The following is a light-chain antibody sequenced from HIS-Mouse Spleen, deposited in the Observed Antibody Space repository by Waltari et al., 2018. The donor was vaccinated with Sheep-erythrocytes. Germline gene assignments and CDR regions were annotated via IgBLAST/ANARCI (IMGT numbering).Light chain of an antibody. CDR1: RSDVGGYNY. V-gene: IGLV2-14*03. Sequence: QSALTQPASVSGSPGQSITISCTGTRSDVGGYNYVSWYQQHPGKPPKLMIYDVSNRPSGGSKRVSGSKSGNTSSLTISGLQAEDEADYYCSSYTSSSTWVFGGGTKLTVL. CDR2: DVS. J-gene: IGLJ3*02. CDR3: SSYTSSSTWV.